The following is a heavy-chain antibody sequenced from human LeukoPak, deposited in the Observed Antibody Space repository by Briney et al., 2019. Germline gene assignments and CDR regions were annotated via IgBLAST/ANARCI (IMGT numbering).Heavy chain of an antibody. CDR1: GDSIRSNSYY. CDR2: IYYSGDT. D-gene: IGHD3-10*01. V-gene: IGHV4-39*01. J-gene: IGHJ4*02. CDR3: ASQSPMGAAIRRDYFEY. Sequence: PSETLSLTCSVSGDSIRSNSYYWGWIRQPPGKGLEWIGTIYYSGDTYNNPSLKSRVTMSLDTSKNQVSLKLSSVTAADTAVYYCASQSPMGAAIRRDYFEYWGQGILVTVSS.